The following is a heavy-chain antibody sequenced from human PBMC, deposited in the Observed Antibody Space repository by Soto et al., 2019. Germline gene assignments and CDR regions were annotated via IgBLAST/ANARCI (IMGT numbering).Heavy chain of an antibody. CDR3: ARRFCANAVCYTEPFDY. CDR1: GGSINSGSYY. V-gene: IGHV4-39*01. D-gene: IGHD2-8*01. J-gene: IGHJ4*02. Sequence: PSETLSLTCTVSGGSINSGSYYWGWIRQPPGKGLEWIGTIYYSGSTYYNPSLKSRVTISVDTPKNQFSLKLSSVTAADTAVYYCARRFCANAVCYTEPFDYWGQGALVTVSS. CDR2: IYYSGST.